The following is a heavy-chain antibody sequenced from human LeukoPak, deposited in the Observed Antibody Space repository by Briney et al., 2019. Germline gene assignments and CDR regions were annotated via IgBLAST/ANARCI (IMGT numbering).Heavy chain of an antibody. CDR2: INPNSGGT. J-gene: IGHJ4*02. CDR3: ARQHYYDSSGSLLLWDY. Sequence: ASVKVSCKASGYTFTGYYMHWVRQAPGQGLEWMGRINPNSGGTNYAQKFQGRVTMTRDTFISTAYMELSRLRSDDTAVYYCARQHYYDSSGSLLLWDYWGQGTLVTVSS. D-gene: IGHD3-22*01. V-gene: IGHV1-2*06. CDR1: GYTFTGYY.